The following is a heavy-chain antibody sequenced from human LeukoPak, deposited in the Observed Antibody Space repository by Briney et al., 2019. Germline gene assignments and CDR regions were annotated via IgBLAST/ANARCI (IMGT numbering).Heavy chain of an antibody. V-gene: IGHV4-59*08. D-gene: IGHD1-26*01. CDR2: IYYSGST. CDR3: ARVGWYSGSGYYYYMDV. Sequence: SETLSLTCTVSGGSISHYYWSWIRQPPGKGLEWIGYIYYSGSTNYNPSLTSRVTISVDTSKNQFSLKLSSVTAADTAVYYCARVGWYSGSGYYYYMDVWGKGTTVTVSS. J-gene: IGHJ6*03. CDR1: GGSISHYY.